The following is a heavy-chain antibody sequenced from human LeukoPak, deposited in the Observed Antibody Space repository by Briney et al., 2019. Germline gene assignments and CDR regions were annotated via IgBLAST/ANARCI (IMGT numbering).Heavy chain of an antibody. D-gene: IGHD1-26*01. J-gene: IGHJ3*01. CDR2: FDPEDGET. CDR1: GYTLTELS. CDR3: ATESGSYSFSV. Sequence: GASVKVSCKVSGYTLTELSMHWVRQAPGKGLEWMGGFDPEDGETIYAQKFQGRVTVTEDTSTDTAYMELSSLRSEDTAAYYCATESGSYSFSVWGQGTMVTVSS. V-gene: IGHV1-24*01.